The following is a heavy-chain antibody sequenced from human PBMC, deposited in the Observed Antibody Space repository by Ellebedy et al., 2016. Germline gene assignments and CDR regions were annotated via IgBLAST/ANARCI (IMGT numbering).Heavy chain of an antibody. CDR1: GFTFSIYA. V-gene: IGHV3-23*01. CDR2: SGGGEGL. J-gene: IGHJ3*02. D-gene: IGHD1-1*01. Sequence: GESLKISCATSGFTFSIYAMTWVRQAPGKGLEWVSTSGGGEGLFYADSVAGRFIISRDDSKGTLYLQMNNLRAEDTAVYYCAKDHINGNRNYDALDSWGQGTMVTVSS. CDR3: AKDHINGNRNYDALDS.